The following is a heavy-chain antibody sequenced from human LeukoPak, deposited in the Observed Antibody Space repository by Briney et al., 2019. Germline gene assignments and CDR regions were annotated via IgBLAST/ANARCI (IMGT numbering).Heavy chain of an antibody. D-gene: IGHD3-22*01. V-gene: IGHV1-2*06. CDR1: GYTFTSYG. Sequence: GASVKVSCKASGYTFTSYGISWVRQAPGQGLEWMGRINPNSGGTNYAQKFQGRVTMTRDTSISTAYMELSRLRSDDTAVYYCASLTSGYLLEYFQHWGQGTLVTVSS. CDR3: ASLTSGYLLEYFQH. CDR2: INPNSGGT. J-gene: IGHJ1*01.